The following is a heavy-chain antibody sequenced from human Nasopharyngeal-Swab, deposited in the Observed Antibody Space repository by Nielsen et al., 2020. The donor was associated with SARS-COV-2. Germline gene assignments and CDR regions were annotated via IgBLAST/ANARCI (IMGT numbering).Heavy chain of an antibody. V-gene: IGHV1-69*13. CDR1: GGTFSSYA. D-gene: IGHD3-16*01. J-gene: IGHJ4*02. Sequence: SVKVSCKASGGTFSSYAISWVGQAPGQGLEWMGGIIPIFGSANYAQKFQGRVTITADESTSTAYMELSSLRSEDTAVYYCARVRPGEVWLYFFDYWGQGTLVTVSS. CDR3: ARVRPGEVWLYFFDY. CDR2: IIPIFGSA.